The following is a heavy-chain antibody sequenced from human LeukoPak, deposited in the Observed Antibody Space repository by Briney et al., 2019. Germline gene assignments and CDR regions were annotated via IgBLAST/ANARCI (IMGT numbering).Heavy chain of an antibody. J-gene: IGHJ6*03. CDR2: INHSGST. Sequence: PSETLSLTCAVYGGSFSGYYWSWIRQPPGKGLEWIEAINHSGSTNYNRSLKSRVTMSVDTSKNQFSLKLSSVTAADTAVYYCARDRGGRSPYYYYYMDAWGKGTTVTVSS. CDR1: GGSFSGYY. CDR3: ARDRGGRSPYYYYYMDA. D-gene: IGHD3-16*01. V-gene: IGHV4-34*01.